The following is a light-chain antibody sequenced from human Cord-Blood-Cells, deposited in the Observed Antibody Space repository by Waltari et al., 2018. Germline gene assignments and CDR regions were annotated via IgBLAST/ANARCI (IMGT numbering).Light chain of an antibody. Sequence: QSALTQPASVSGSPGQSITISCTGTSSDVGGYNYVSWYQQHPGKAPKLMFYDVSKRPCGCSNRFSGSKCGNTASLTISGLQAEDEADYYCSSYTSSSTYVFGTGTKVTVL. CDR2: DVS. V-gene: IGLV2-14*01. CDR1: SSDVGGYNY. CDR3: SSYTSSSTYV. J-gene: IGLJ1*01.